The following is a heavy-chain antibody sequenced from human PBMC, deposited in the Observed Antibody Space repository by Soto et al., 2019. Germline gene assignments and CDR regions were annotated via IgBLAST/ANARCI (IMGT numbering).Heavy chain of an antibody. Sequence: GGSLRLSCAASGFTFSSFAMSWVRQAPGKGLEWVSAISGSGGSTYYADSVKGRFTISRDNSKNTLFLQMNSLRAEDTAVYYCANRPWTLRYGLDVCGQGPTVTVSS. CDR1: GFTFSSFA. D-gene: IGHD3-16*01. J-gene: IGHJ6*02. CDR2: ISGSGGST. CDR3: ANRPWTLRYGLDV. V-gene: IGHV3-23*01.